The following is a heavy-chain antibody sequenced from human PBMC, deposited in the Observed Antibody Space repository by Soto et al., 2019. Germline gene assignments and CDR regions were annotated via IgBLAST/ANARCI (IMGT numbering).Heavy chain of an antibody. CDR3: ARAWDF. CDR1: GVSVSRDYQ. Sequence: TVSGVSVSRDYQWIWIRQPPGKGLEWIGHISYSGSPYYHPSLRSRLSISVDTSKNQFSLKVKSVTAADTAVYYCARAWDFWGQGTLVTVSS. D-gene: IGHD1-26*01. J-gene: IGHJ1*01. V-gene: IGHV4-30-4*01. CDR2: ISYSGSP.